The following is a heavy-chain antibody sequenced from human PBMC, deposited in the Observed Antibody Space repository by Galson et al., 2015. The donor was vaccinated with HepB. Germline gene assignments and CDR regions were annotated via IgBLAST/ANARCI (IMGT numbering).Heavy chain of an antibody. Sequence: SLRLSCAASGFSFGTYGTHWVCQAPGKGLEWVAVIWYDGINKYYADSVKGRFTISRDNSKNSLYLQMNSLRAEDTAVYYCVREVPEFDYWGQGTLVTVSP. CDR1: GFSFGTYG. J-gene: IGHJ4*02. D-gene: IGHD1-14*01. CDR2: IWYDGINK. CDR3: VREVPEFDY. V-gene: IGHV3-33*01.